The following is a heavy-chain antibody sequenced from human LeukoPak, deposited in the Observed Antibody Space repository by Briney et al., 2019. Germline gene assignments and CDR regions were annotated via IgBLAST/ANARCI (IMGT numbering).Heavy chain of an antibody. D-gene: IGHD6-13*01. CDR3: AKDHGSSDWYYFDY. CDR1: GFTFSSYA. J-gene: IGHJ4*02. Sequence: GGSLRLSCAASGFTFSSYAMHWVRQAPGKGLEWVAFIHYDGSNNYYADSVKGRFTISRDNSRNTLYLQMNTLRADDTAVYYCAKDHGSSDWYYFDYWGQGTLVTVSS. CDR2: IHYDGSNN. V-gene: IGHV3-30*02.